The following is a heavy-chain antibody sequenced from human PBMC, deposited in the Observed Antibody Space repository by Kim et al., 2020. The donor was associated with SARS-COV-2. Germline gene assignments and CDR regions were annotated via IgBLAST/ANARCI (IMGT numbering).Heavy chain of an antibody. V-gene: IGHV3-23*01. D-gene: IGHD5-12*01. Sequence: DSVKGRFTISSDNTNNLLYLQKHSLRAEDTAVYYCAKDIGGYDYGWTIDNWGQGTLVTVSS. J-gene: IGHJ4*02. CDR3: AKDIGGYDYGWTIDN.